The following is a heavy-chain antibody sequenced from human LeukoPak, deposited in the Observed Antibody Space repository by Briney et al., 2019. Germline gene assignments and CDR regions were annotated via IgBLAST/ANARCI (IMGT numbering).Heavy chain of an antibody. J-gene: IGHJ4*02. CDR1: GFTFTDHY. Sequence: ASVKVSCKSSGFTFTDHYIHWVRQRPGQGLEWMGYIGPHSTFTSSPQEFQGRVTMTRDASMSTAYMELTRLTSDDTAVYYCVREGEGPLSKDFDCWGQGTLVTVSS. CDR2: IGPHSTFT. V-gene: IGHV1-2*02. D-gene: IGHD2/OR15-2a*01. CDR3: VREGEGPLSKDFDC.